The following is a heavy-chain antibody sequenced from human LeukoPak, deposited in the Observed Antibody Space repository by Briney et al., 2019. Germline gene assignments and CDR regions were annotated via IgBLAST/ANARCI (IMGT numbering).Heavy chain of an antibody. CDR1: GYTLTEVS. CDR3: AAERELIS. V-gene: IGHV1-24*01. D-gene: IGHD1-26*01. CDR2: FDPDDGET. Sequence: ASVKVSCKVPGYTLTEVSIHWVRQAPGKGLEGMGSFDPDDGETIYAQKFQGRLSMTEDTSAVTAYMELSSLRSEDTAVYFCAAERELISWGQGTLVTVSS. J-gene: IGHJ5*02.